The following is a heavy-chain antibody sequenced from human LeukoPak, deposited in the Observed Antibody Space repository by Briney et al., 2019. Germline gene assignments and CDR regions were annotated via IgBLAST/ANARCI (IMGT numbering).Heavy chain of an antibody. V-gene: IGHV4-39*01. D-gene: IGHD6-6*01. CDR3: ASEEQLRNWFDP. Sequence: KPSQTLSLTCTVSGGSISSSSYYWGWIRQPPGKGLEWIGSIYYSGSTYYNPSLKSRVTISVDTAKNQFSLKLSSVTAADTAVYYCASEEQLRNWFDPWGQGTLVTVSS. CDR1: GGSISSSSYY. CDR2: IYYSGST. J-gene: IGHJ5*02.